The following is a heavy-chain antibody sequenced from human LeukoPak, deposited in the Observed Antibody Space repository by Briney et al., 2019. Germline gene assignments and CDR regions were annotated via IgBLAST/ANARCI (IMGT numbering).Heavy chain of an antibody. CDR1: GFTVSSNY. D-gene: IGHD6-19*01. J-gene: IGHJ3*02. CDR2: IYPGGNT. CDR3: VSPRSGKSFDI. Sequence: GGSLRLSCAASGFTVSSNYMSWVRQAPGKGLEWVSVIYPGGNTYYADSVKGRFTVSRDNSKNTLYLQMNSLRAEGTAVYYCVSPRSGKSFDIWGQGTMVTVSS. V-gene: IGHV3-53*01.